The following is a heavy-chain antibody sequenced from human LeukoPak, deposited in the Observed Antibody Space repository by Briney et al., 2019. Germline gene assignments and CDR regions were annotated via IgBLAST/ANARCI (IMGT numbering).Heavy chain of an antibody. V-gene: IGHV3-21*01. J-gene: IGHJ3*02. CDR2: ISSSSSYI. Sequence: GGSLRLSCAASGFTFSSYSMNWVRQPPGKGLEWVSSISSSSSYIYYADSVKGRFTISRDNSKNTLYLQMNSLRAEDTAVYYCAKAHPALAAFDIWGQGSMVTVSS. CDR1: GFTFSSYS. CDR3: AKAHPALAAFDI.